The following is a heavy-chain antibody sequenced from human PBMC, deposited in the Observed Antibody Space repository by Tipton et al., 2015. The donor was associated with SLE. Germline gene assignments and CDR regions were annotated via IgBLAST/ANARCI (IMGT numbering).Heavy chain of an antibody. CDR1: GFTFSSYG. Sequence: SLRLSCAASGFTFSSYGMHWVRQAPGKGLEWVAFIRYDGSNKYYADSVKGRFTISRDNSKNTLYLQMNSLRAEDTAVYYCARPLWFGELGWDPWGQGTLVTVSS. CDR3: ARPLWFGELGWDP. V-gene: IGHV3-30*02. D-gene: IGHD3-10*01. CDR2: IRYDGSNK. J-gene: IGHJ5*02.